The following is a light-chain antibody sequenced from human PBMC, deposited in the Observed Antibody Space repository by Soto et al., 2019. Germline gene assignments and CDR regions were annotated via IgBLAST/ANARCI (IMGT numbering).Light chain of an antibody. CDR3: QQYSTYSYT. V-gene: IGKV1-5*01. J-gene: IGKJ2*01. CDR1: QSISSW. Sequence: DIQMTQSPSTLSASVGDRVTITCRASQSISSWLAWYQQKPGKAPKLLIYDASSLESRGPSRFSGSGSGTEFTLTISGLRPDDFATYYCQQYSTYSYTFGQGTKLEIK. CDR2: DAS.